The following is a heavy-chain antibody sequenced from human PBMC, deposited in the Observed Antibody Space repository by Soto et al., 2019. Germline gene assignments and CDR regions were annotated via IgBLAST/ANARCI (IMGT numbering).Heavy chain of an antibody. CDR2: ISYDGSNK. V-gene: IGHV3-30-3*01. J-gene: IGHJ4*02. CDR3: ARDHNWNATLNFDY. CDR1: GFTFSSYA. Sequence: QVQLVESGGGVVQPGRSLRLSCAASGFTFSSYAMHWVRQAPGKGLEWVAVISYDGSNKYYADSVKGRFTISRDNSKNTLYLQMNSLRAEDTAVYYWARDHNWNATLNFDYWGQGTLVTVSS. D-gene: IGHD1-1*01.